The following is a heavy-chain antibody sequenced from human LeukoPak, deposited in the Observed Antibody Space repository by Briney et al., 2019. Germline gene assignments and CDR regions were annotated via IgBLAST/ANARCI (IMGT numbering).Heavy chain of an antibody. Sequence: SVKVSCKASGGTFSSYAISWVRQAPGQGLEWMGGIIPIFGTANYAQKFQGRVTITADESTSTAYMELSSLRSEDTAVYYCARGLQENLAWLKAFSAFDIWGQGTMVTVSS. CDR1: GGTFSSYA. J-gene: IGHJ3*02. CDR2: IIPIFGTA. CDR3: ARGLQENLAWLKAFSAFDI. V-gene: IGHV1-69*01. D-gene: IGHD6-19*01.